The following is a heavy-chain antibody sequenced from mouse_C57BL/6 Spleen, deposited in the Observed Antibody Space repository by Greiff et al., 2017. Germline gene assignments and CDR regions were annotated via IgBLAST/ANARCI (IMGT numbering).Heavy chain of an antibody. CDR2: IHPNSGST. CDR1: GYTFTSYW. V-gene: IGHV1-64*01. D-gene: IGHD1-1*01. Sequence: QVQLQQPGAELVKPGASVKLSCKASGYTFTSYWMHWVKQRPGQGLEWIGMIHPNSGSTNYNEKFKSKATLTVDKSSSTAYMQLSSLTSEDSEVDYCARNPYYGSRDWDFDVWGTGTTVTVSS. J-gene: IGHJ1*03. CDR3: ARNPYYGSRDWDFDV.